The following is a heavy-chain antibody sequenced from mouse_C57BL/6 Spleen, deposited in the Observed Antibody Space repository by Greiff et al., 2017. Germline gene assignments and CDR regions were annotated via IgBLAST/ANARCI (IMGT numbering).Heavy chain of an antibody. J-gene: IGHJ2*01. D-gene: IGHD4-1*01. V-gene: IGHV1-61*01. CDR2: IYPSDSET. Sequence: VQLQQPGAELVRPGSSVKLSCKASGYTFTSSWMDWVKQRPGQGLEWIGNIYPSDSETHYNQKFKDKATLTVDKSSSPAYMQLSSLTSEDTAVYYCARSPGTFDYWGQGTTLTVSS. CDR3: ARSPGTFDY. CDR1: GYTFTSSW.